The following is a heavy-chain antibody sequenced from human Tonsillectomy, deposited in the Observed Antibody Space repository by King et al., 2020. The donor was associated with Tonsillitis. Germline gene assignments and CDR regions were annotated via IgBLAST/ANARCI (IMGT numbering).Heavy chain of an antibody. J-gene: IGHJ4*02. V-gene: IGHV4-59*01. CDR1: SASINNYY. D-gene: IGHD4-17*01. CDR3: ARGPTYGDYND. CDR2: IYFTVNT. Sequence: VQLQESGPGLVMPSDTLSLTCTVSSASINNYYWSWIRQPPGKGMEWIGYIYFTVNTNYNPSLRSRVTISIDTSKTRFSLKMDSVTAEDTAVYYCARGPTYGDYNDWGQGTLVTVSS.